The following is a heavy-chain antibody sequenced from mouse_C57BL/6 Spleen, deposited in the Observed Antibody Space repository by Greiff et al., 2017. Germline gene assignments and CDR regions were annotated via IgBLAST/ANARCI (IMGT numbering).Heavy chain of an antibody. CDR3: ARDAGGNYVPFAY. V-gene: IGHV7-1*01. J-gene: IGHJ3*01. CDR2: SRNKANDYTT. D-gene: IGHD2-1*01. CDR1: GFTFSDFY. Sequence: EVKLVESGGGLVQSGRSLRLSCATSGFTFSDFYMAWVRQAPGKGLEWIAASRNKANDYTTEYSASVKGRFIVSRDTSQSILYLPMNALRAEDTAIYYCARDAGGNYVPFAYWGQGTLVTVSA.